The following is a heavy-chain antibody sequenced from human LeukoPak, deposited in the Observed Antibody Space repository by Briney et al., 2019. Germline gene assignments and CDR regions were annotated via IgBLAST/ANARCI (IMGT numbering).Heavy chain of an antibody. Sequence: SETLSLTCAVYGGSFSGYYWSWIRQPPGKGLEWIGEINHSGSTNYNPSLKSRVTISVDTSKNQFSLKLSSVTAADTAVYYCARISSSGWYFGYWGQGTLVTVSS. V-gene: IGHV4-34*01. CDR1: GGSFSGYY. CDR2: INHSGST. J-gene: IGHJ4*02. D-gene: IGHD6-19*01. CDR3: ARISSSGWYFGY.